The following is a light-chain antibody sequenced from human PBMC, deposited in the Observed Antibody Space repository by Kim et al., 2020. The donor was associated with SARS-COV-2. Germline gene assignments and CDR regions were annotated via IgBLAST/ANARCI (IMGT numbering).Light chain of an antibody. CDR2: AAA. J-gene: IGKJ4*01. CDR1: QENRSD. Sequence: ATVGDRVTIHCRARQENRSDLGWVQHNAGKAPKRLSSAAARLQSGVPSRFSGSGSGTEFTRTISSLQPEDFATYYCLQYNTFPLTFGGGTKVDIK. V-gene: IGKV1-17*01. CDR3: LQYNTFPLT.